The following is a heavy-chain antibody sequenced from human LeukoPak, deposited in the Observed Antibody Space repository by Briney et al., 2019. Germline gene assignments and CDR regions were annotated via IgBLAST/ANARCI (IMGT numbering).Heavy chain of an antibody. Sequence: GGSLRLSCAASGFTFSSYWMSWVRQAPGKGLEWVANIKQDGSEKYYVDSVKGRFTISRDNAKNSLYLQMNSLRAEDTAVYYCARVATGPFYYYYGMGVWGKGTTVTVSS. V-gene: IGHV3-7*01. J-gene: IGHJ6*04. CDR3: ARVATGPFYYYYGMGV. CDR2: IKQDGSEK. CDR1: GFTFSSYW. D-gene: IGHD1-1*01.